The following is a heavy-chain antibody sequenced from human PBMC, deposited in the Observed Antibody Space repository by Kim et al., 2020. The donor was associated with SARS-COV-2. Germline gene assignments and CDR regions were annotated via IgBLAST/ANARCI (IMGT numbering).Heavy chain of an antibody. CDR3: ARQGYSGYESAFDI. V-gene: IGHV4-59*08. Sequence: SETLSLTFTVSGGSISSYYWSWIRQPPGKGLEWIGYIYYSGSTNYNPSLKSRVTISVDTSKNQFSLKLSSVTAADTAVYYCARQGYSGYESAFDIWGQGTMVTVSS. J-gene: IGHJ3*02. CDR1: GGSISSYY. CDR2: IYYSGST. D-gene: IGHD5-12*01.